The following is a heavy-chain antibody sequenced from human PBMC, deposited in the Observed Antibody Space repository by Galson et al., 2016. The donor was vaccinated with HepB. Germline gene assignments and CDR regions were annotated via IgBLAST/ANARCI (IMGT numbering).Heavy chain of an antibody. J-gene: IGHJ3*02. D-gene: IGHD4-17*01. CDR3: AREYHDYGDYGYLLGAFDI. CDR2: ISFYNANT. Sequence: SVKVSCKASGGTFRNYAISWVRQAPGQGLEWMGWISFYNANTNYAQKFQARVTMTTDTSTSTAYMELRSLTSDDTAFYYCAREYHDYGDYGYLLGAFDIWGQGTMVTVSS. V-gene: IGHV1-18*01. CDR1: GGTFRNYA.